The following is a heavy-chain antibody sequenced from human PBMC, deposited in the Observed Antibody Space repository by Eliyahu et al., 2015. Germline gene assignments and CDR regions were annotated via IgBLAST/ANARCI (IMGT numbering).Heavy chain of an antibody. Sequence: ELQLLESGGGLVQPGRSLRLXCRPSGSTLSESGITWVRQXPGKGVEWISFIGSKASGGRGEYAAAVKDRFVISRDGSTSTVYLLMNSMKTEDTGVYYCVRDYAFWSGFDGTGMDVWGRGTTVTASS. CDR3: VRDYAFWSGFDGTGMDV. D-gene: IGHD3-3*01. CDR2: IGSKASGGRG. J-gene: IGHJ6*02. CDR1: GSTLSESG. V-gene: IGHV3-49*04.